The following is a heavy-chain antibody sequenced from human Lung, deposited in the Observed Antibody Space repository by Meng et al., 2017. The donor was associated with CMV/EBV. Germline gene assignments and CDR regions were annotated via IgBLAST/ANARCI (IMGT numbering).Heavy chain of an antibody. Sequence: RASAFMFSGFYILWLRPAPGRGREWMGWLNPNRGGTTYAQKFQGRVTMTRDTSIDTAYMELSRLRSDDTAVYFCAREFSRGWYGDHWGQGTLVTVSS. CDR3: AREFSRGWYGDH. CDR2: LNPNRGGT. D-gene: IGHD6-19*01. CDR1: AFMFSGFY. J-gene: IGHJ4*02. V-gene: IGHV1-2*02.